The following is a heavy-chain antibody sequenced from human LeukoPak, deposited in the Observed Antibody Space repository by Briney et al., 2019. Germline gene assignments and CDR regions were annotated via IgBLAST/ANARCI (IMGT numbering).Heavy chain of an antibody. CDR2: CGTDGDT. J-gene: IGHJ4*02. CDR3: AQKTPGTHPFDY. CDR1: GFTFSSYA. V-gene: IGHV3-23*01. D-gene: IGHD6-13*01. Sequence: GESLRLSCAASGFTFSSYALNWVRQAPGKGLEWVSACGTDGDTYYADSVRGRFTISRDNARNTAYLQMSSLRAEDTAVYYCAQKTPGTHPFDYWGQGTLVTVSS.